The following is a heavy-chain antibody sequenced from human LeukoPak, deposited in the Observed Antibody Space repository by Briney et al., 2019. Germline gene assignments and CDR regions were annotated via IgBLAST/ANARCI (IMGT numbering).Heavy chain of an antibody. Sequence: PSETLSLTCAVSGGSISSGGYSWSWIRQPPGKDLEWIGYIYHSGSTYYNPSLKSRVTISVDRSKNQFSLKLSSVTAADTAVYYCARGGATVPFDYWGQGTLVTVSS. D-gene: IGHD4-17*01. CDR3: ARGGATVPFDY. J-gene: IGHJ4*02. CDR2: IYHSGST. V-gene: IGHV4-30-2*01. CDR1: GGSISSGGYS.